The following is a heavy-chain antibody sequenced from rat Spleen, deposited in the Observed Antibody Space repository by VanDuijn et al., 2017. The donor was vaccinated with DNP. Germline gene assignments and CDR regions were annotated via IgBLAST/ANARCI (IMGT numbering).Heavy chain of an antibody. CDR1: GFTFSDYY. CDR2: ISYDGSST. V-gene: IGHV5-7*01. CDR3: ARPDA. Sequence: EVQLVESGGDLVQPGRSLKLFCAASGFTFSDYYMAWVRQAPTKGLEWVAYISYDGSSTNYGDSVKGRFTVSRDNAKSTLYLQMDSLRSEDTATYYCARPDAWGQGTSVTVSS. J-gene: IGHJ4*01.